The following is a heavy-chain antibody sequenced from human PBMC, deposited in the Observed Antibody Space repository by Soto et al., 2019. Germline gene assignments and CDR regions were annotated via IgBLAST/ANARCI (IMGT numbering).Heavy chain of an antibody. Sequence: PGGSLRLSCAASGFTFSSYAMHWVRQAPGKGLEWVAVISYDGSNKYYADSVKGRFTISRDNSKNTLYLQMNSLRAEDTAVYYCARDRGGYSSGWYDYYYYGMDVWGQGTTVTAP. D-gene: IGHD6-19*01. CDR2: ISYDGSNK. CDR3: ARDRGGYSSGWYDYYYYGMDV. V-gene: IGHV3-30-3*01. J-gene: IGHJ6*02. CDR1: GFTFSSYA.